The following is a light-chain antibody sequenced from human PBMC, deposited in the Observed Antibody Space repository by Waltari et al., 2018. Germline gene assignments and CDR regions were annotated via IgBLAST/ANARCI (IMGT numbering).Light chain of an antibody. J-gene: IGKJ5*01. V-gene: IGKV3-20*01. CDR1: QSVSSNF. Sequence: EIVLAQSPGTLSLSPGERATLSCRASQSVSSNFLAWYQQKPGQAPRLLLYGASNRATGIPDRFSGSGSGTDFTLTISRLEPEDFAVYYCQQYGSSLITFGQGTRLEIK. CDR3: QQYGSSLIT. CDR2: GAS.